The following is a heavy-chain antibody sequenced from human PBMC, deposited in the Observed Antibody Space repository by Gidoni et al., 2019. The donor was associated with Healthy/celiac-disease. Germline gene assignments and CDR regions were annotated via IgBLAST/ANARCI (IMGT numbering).Heavy chain of an antibody. CDR2: ISGSGGST. J-gene: IGHJ4*02. CDR3: AKDPLRFLEWLYCDY. CDR1: GFTFSSYA. Sequence: EVQLLESGGGLVQPGGSLRLSCAASGFTFSSYAMSWVRQPPGKGLGWGSAISGSGGSTYDADSVKGRFTISRDNSKNTLYLQMNSLRAEDTAVYYCAKDPLRFLEWLYCDYWGQGTLVTVSS. D-gene: IGHD3-3*01. V-gene: IGHV3-23*01.